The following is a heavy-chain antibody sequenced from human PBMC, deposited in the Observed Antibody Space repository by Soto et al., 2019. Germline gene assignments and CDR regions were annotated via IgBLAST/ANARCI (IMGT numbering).Heavy chain of an antibody. D-gene: IGHD3-22*01. Sequence: ASVKVSCKASGYTFTGYYMHWVRQAPGQGLEWMGWINPNSGGTNYAQKFQGRVTMTRDTSISTAYMELSRLRSDDTAVYYCARNYYDSSGPDYWGQGTLVTAPQ. CDR2: INPNSGGT. CDR3: ARNYYDSSGPDY. V-gene: IGHV1-2*02. J-gene: IGHJ4*02. CDR1: GYTFTGYY.